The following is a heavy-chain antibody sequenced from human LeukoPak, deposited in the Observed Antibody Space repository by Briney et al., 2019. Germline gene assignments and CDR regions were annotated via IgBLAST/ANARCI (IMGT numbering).Heavy chain of an antibody. CDR2: IYYSGST. CDR3: ARGRGIRYTRRGTFDL. Sequence: SETLSLTCTVSGSSISSCSYYWGRMPQPPGQELVWIVSIYYSGSTYHNPSLKSRVTISVDTSKNQFSLSLSSVTAADTAVYYCARGRGIRYTRRGTFDLWGQGTMVTVSS. D-gene: IGHD3-16*02. CDR1: GSSISSCSYY. J-gene: IGHJ3*01. V-gene: IGHV4-39*01.